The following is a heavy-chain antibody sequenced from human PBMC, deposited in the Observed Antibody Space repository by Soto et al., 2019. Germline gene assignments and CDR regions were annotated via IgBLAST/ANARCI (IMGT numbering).Heavy chain of an antibody. V-gene: IGHV3-33*06. CDR3: AKPSGDPVFGAFQS. J-gene: IGHJ3*02. D-gene: IGHD4-17*01. Sequence: LRLSCAASGFSFRSFGIHWVRQAPGKGLEWVAVIWYDGTNEDYADSVKGRFTVSRDNSKDTLYLQMNTLRPDDTAVYYCAKPSGDPVFGAFQSWGQGTMVTVSS. CDR1: GFSFRSFG. CDR2: IWYDGTNE.